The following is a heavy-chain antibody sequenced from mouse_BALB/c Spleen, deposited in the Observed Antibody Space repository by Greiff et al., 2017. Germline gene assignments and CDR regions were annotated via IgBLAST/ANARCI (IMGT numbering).Heavy chain of an antibody. V-gene: IGHV2-6-7*01. Sequence: VQLQQSGPGLVAPSQSLSITCTVSGFSLTGYGVNWVRQPPGKGLEWLGMIWGDGSTDYNSALKSRLSISKDNSKSQVFLKMNSLQTDDTARYYCARDWGDYYYAMDYWGQGTSVTVSS. CDR1: GFSLTGYG. CDR2: IWGDGST. J-gene: IGHJ4*01. CDR3: ARDWGDYYYAMDY.